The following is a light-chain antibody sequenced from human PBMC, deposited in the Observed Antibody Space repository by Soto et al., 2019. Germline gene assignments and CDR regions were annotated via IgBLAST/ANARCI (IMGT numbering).Light chain of an antibody. Sequence: DIQMTQFPPTLSASIGDRVTITCRASQTISSSLAWYQQKPGKAPKLLIYKASTLETGLPSRFSGSGSGTEFTLTISSLQPDDFATYYCQQYHSYSPYTFGQGTRLEIK. J-gene: IGKJ2*01. CDR2: KAS. V-gene: IGKV1-5*03. CDR1: QTISSS. CDR3: QQYHSYSPYT.